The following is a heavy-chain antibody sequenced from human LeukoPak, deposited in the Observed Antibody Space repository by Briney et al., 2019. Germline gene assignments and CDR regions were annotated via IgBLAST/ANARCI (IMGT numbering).Heavy chain of an antibody. CDR3: ARINGGLDAFDI. J-gene: IGHJ3*02. CDR1: GFTFSNFW. V-gene: IGHV3-7*03. Sequence: GSLRLSCAASGFTFSNFWMSWVRQAPGKGLEWVANIKYDGSEKHYVDSVKGRFTISRDNSKNTLYLQMNSLRAEDTAVYYCARINGGLDAFDIWGQGTMVTVSS. D-gene: IGHD2-15*01. CDR2: IKYDGSEK.